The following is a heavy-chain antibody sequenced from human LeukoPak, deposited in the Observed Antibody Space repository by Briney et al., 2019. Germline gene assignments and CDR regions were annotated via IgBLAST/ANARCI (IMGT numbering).Heavy chain of an antibody. D-gene: IGHD6-13*01. CDR1: GFTFSSYA. CDR2: ISGSGGST. Sequence: PGGSLRLSCAASGFTFSSYAMSWVRQAPGKGLEWVSAISGSGGSTYYADSVKGRFTISRDNSKNTLYLQMNSLRAEDTAVYYCAKGLKRVLIARFMCSSCHGYLDYWGQGTLVTVSS. J-gene: IGHJ4*02. V-gene: IGHV3-23*01. CDR3: AKGLKRVLIARFMCSSCHGYLDY.